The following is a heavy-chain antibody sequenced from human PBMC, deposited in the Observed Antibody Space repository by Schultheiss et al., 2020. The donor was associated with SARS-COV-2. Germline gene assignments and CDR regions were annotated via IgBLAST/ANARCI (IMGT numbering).Heavy chain of an antibody. CDR3: ARGGETIFGVVTILRY. CDR1: GYTFTSYY. CDR2: INPSGGST. D-gene: IGHD3-3*01. Sequence: ASVKVSCKASGYTFTSYYMHWVRQAPGQGLEWMGIINPSGGSTSYAQKFQGRVTMTRDTSTSTVYMELSSLRSEDTAVYYCARGGETIFGVVTILRYWGQGTLVTVSS. J-gene: IGHJ4*02. V-gene: IGHV1-46*01.